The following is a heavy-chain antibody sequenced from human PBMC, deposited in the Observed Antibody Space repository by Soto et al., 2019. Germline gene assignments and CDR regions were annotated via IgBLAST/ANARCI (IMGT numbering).Heavy chain of an antibody. CDR2: IIPIVGTG. Sequence: QVQLVQSGAEVKKPGSSVKVSCKASGGSFSSCAISWVRQAPGQGLEWMGGIIPIVGTGNYAQNFQGRVTITADESTSTAYMELSSLRSEDTAMYYCARDLRAAGRPGMDVWGQGTTVTVSS. J-gene: IGHJ6*02. D-gene: IGHD6-13*01. CDR1: GGSFSSCA. V-gene: IGHV1-69*01. CDR3: ARDLRAAGRPGMDV.